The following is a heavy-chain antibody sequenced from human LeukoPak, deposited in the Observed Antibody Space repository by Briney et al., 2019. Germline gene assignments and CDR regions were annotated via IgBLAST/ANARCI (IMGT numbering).Heavy chain of an antibody. V-gene: IGHV1-46*01. CDR3: ARGALVRGVISPTYNWFDP. Sequence: GASVKVSCKASGFTFTNYNMHWVRQAPGQGLEWMGIINPSGGSTNYAQNFQARVTMTRDTSTSTVYMELSSLRSEDTAVYYCARGALVRGVISPTYNWFDPWGQGTLVTVSS. CDR2: INPSGGST. D-gene: IGHD3-10*01. J-gene: IGHJ5*02. CDR1: GFTFTNYN.